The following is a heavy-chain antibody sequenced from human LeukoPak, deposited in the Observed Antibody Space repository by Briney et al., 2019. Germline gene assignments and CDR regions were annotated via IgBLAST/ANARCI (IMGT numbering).Heavy chain of an antibody. CDR2: IYSGGST. V-gene: IGHV3-66*02. D-gene: IGHD2-15*01. CDR3: ARESIYCSGGSCLFDAFDI. J-gene: IGHJ3*02. CDR1: GFTVSSNY. Sequence: GGSLRLSCAASGFTVSSNYMSGVRQAPGKGLEGVSVIYSGGSTYYADSVKGRFTISRDNSKNTLYLQMNSLRAEDTAVYYCARESIYCSGGSCLFDAFDIWGQGTMVTVSS.